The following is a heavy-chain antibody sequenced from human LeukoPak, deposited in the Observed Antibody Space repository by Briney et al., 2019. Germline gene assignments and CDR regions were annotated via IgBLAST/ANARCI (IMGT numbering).Heavy chain of an antibody. J-gene: IGHJ4*02. D-gene: IGHD6-19*01. V-gene: IGHV3-7*03. CDR3: AKGPLIEVAGTTWDY. Sequence: GGSLRLSCVASGFTFSSSWMTWVRQAPGMGLERVANIKADGGGKYYVDSVRGRFSISRDNAKNSLYLELNSLRAEDRAIYYCAKGPLIEVAGTTWDYWGQGTLVTVSS. CDR1: GFTFSSSW. CDR2: IKADGGGK.